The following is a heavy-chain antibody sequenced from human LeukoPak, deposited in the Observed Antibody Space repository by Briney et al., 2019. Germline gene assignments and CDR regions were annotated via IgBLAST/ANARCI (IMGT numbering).Heavy chain of an antibody. J-gene: IGHJ3*02. CDR2: IYYSGST. CDR3: ARAGGCGGDCYSGSDSFDI. V-gene: IGHV4-39*07. Sequence: SETLSLTCTISGGSISSTSYSWGWIRQPPGKGLEWIGSIYYSGSTYYNPSLKSRVTISVDTSKKQFSLKLSSVTAADTAVYYCARAGGCGGDCYSGSDSFDIWGQGTMVTVSS. CDR1: GGSISSTSYS. D-gene: IGHD2-21*02.